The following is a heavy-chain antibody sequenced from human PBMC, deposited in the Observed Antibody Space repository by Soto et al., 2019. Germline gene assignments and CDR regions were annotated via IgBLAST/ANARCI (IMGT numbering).Heavy chain of an antibody. CDR2: ISSSSSYI. Sequence: PVGSLRLSCAASGFTFSSYSMNWVRQAPGKGLEWVSSISSSSSYIYYADSVKGRFTISRDNTKNSLYLQMNSLRAEDTAVYYCARDSAWGIAARLPIGYYYYGMDVWGQRTTVTVSS. V-gene: IGHV3-21*01. J-gene: IGHJ6*02. CDR3: ARDSAWGIAARLPIGYYYYGMDV. D-gene: IGHD6-6*01. CDR1: GFTFSSYS.